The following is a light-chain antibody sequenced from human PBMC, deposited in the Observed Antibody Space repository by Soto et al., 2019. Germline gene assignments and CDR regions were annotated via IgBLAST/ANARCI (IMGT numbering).Light chain of an antibody. J-gene: IGLJ1*01. CDR3: QSHDSTLSARYV. CDR1: SSNIGADYD. CDR2: GNI. Sequence: QLVLTQPPSVSGAPGQRVTISCTGSSSNIGADYDVHWYQQRPGTAPKLLIFGNINRPSGVPDRFSGSKSGTSASLAITGLQAEDEGDYYCQSHDSTLSARYVFGTGTKLTVL. V-gene: IGLV1-40*01.